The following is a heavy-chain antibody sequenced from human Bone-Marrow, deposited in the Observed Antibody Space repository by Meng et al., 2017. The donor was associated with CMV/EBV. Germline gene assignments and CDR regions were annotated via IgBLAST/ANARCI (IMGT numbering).Heavy chain of an antibody. CDR1: GFTFSSYG. J-gene: IGHJ4*02. D-gene: IGHD1-26*01. CDR2: IWYDGSNK. V-gene: IGHV3-33*01. CDR3: ARSLVGATFDY. Sequence: GESLKISCAASGFTFSSYGMHWVRQAPGKGLEWVAVIWYDGSNKYYADSVKGRFTISRDNSKNTLYLQMNSLRAEDTAVYYCARSLVGATFDYWGQGTLVTVSS.